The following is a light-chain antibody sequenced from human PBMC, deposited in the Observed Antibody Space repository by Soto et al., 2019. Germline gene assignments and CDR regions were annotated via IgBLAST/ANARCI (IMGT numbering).Light chain of an antibody. J-gene: IGKJ1*01. CDR2: DAS. CDR3: QQYNTYPT. CDR1: QSISSW. V-gene: IGKV1-5*01. Sequence: DIQMTQSPSTLSASVGDRVTITCRASQSISSWLAWYQLKPGKAPKLLIFDASSLDSGVPSRFSGSGSGTEFTLTISSLQLDDFATYNCQQYNTYPTFGQGTKVEIK.